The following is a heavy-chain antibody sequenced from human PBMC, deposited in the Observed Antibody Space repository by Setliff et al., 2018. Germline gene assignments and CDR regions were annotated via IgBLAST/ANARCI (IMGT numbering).Heavy chain of an antibody. CDR1: GYTFTSYA. J-gene: IGHJ4*02. D-gene: IGHD2-2*01. Sequence: RASVKVSCKASGYTFTSYAMNWVRQAPGQGLEWMGWINTNTGNPTYAQGFTGRFVFSLDTSASTAYLQISSLKAEDTAVYYCARIVCSSTSCSRFGYWGQGTLVTVSS. CDR3: ARIVCSSTSCSRFGY. V-gene: IGHV7-4-1*02. CDR2: INTNTGNP.